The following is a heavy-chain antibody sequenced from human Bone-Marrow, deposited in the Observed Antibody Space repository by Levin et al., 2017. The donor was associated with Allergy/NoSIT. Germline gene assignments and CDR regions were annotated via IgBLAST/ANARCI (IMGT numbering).Heavy chain of an antibody. CDR1: GFPFSGYG. V-gene: IGHV3-30*18. Sequence: GESLKISCAGSGFPFSGYGLHWVRQAPGKGLEWLAVISYEGSNTFYADSVKGRFTISRDNSKKTLYLQMSSLRPEDTAVYYCAKDLVTFYFNGLDVWGQGTTVTVSS. CDR2: ISYEGSNT. CDR3: AKDLVTFYFNGLDV. J-gene: IGHJ6*02. D-gene: IGHD1-14*01.